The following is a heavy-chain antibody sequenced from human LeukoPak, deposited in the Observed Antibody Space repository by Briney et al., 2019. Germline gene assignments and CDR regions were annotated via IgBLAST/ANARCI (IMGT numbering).Heavy chain of an antibody. D-gene: IGHD5-24*01. CDR1: GYSISSGYF. V-gene: IGHV4-38-2*02. CDR2: IYHSGST. J-gene: IGHJ4*02. Sequence: SETLSLTCTVSGYSISSGYFWGWIRQPPGKGLECIGTIYHSGSTYYNPSLKSRVTISVDTSKNQFSLKLSSVTAADTAVYYSARHRSGWLQSSFDYWGQGTLVTVSS. CDR3: ARHRSGWLQSSFDY.